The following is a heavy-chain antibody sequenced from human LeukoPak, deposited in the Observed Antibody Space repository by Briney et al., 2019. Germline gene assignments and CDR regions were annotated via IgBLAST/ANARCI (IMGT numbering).Heavy chain of an antibody. CDR2: ISAYNGNT. V-gene: IGHV1-18*01. Sequence: ASVKVSCKASGYTFTSYGISWVRQAPGQGLEWMGWISAYNGNTNYAQKLQGRVTMTTDTSTSTAYMELRSLRSGDTAVYYCAIRIAAVGNYYYGMDVWGQGTTVTVSS. D-gene: IGHD6-13*01. CDR3: AIRIAAVGNYYYGMDV. CDR1: GYTFTSYG. J-gene: IGHJ6*02.